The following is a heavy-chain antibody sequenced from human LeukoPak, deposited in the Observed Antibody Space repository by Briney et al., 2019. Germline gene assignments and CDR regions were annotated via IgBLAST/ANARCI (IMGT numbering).Heavy chain of an antibody. J-gene: IGHJ4*02. D-gene: IGHD2-2*03. Sequence: PGGSLRLSCAASGFTFSNAWMNWVRQAPGKGLEWVSSISSSSSYIYYADSVKGRFTISRDNAKNSLYLQMNSLRAEDTAVYYCAREDTMDIVVVPAALDYWGQGTLVTVSS. CDR2: ISSSSSYI. CDR3: AREDTMDIVVVPAALDY. V-gene: IGHV3-21*01. CDR1: GFTFSNAW.